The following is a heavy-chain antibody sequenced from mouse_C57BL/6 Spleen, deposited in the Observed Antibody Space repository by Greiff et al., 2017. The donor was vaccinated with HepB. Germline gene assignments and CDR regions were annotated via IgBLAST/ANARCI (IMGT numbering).Heavy chain of an antibody. CDR1: GYSFTGYY. CDR2: INPSTGGT. Sequence: VQLQQSGPELVKPGASVKISCKASGYSFTGYYMNWVKQSPEKSLEWIGEINPSTGGTTYNQKFKAKATLTVDKSSSTAYMQLKSLTSEDSAVYNCARDYDGYYNYFDYWGQGTTLTVSS. J-gene: IGHJ2*01. CDR3: ARDYDGYYNYFDY. V-gene: IGHV1-42*01. D-gene: IGHD2-3*01.